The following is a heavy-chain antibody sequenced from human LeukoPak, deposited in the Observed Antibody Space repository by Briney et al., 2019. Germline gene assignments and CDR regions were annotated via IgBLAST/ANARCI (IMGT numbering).Heavy chain of an antibody. CDR3: AREWVTVFGGFDY. D-gene: IGHD3-3*01. CDR1: GFSVSSNH. V-gene: IGHV3-66*01. CDR2: IYSGGNT. Sequence: GGSLRLSCAASGFSVSSNHMSWVRQAPGKGLEWVSVIYSGGNTHYADSVKGRFTISRDNSKNTLYLQMNSLRAEDTAVYYCAREWVTVFGGFDYWGQGTLVTVSS. J-gene: IGHJ4*02.